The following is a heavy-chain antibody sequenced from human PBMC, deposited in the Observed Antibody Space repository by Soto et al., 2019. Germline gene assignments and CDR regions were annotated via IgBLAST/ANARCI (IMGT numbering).Heavy chain of an antibody. Sequence: QVQVQESGPGLLRPSETLSLTCSVYSISNIDCWFWVRQPPGNGLQWIGEVGHTGPTNYNPSLKSRITSSVDMSRSQLSLKMTSVTAADTAFYYCARAGGYDSTAYWGQGTLVTVSS. V-gene: IGHV4-4*02. CDR2: VGHTGPT. J-gene: IGHJ4*02. CDR1: SISNIDC. CDR3: ARAGGYDSTAY. D-gene: IGHD5-12*01.